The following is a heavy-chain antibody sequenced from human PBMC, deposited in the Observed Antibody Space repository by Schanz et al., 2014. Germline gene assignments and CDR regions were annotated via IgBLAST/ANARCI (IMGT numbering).Heavy chain of an antibody. CDR2: ISWNSGSV. CDR1: GFTFDNYA. CDR3: TKFETRTGTNY. V-gene: IGHV3-9*01. J-gene: IGHJ4*02. D-gene: IGHD1-1*01. Sequence: EVQLVESGGGLVQPGRSLRLSCAASGFTFDNYAMHWVRQAPGKGLEWVSSISWNSGSVAYADSVKGRFTISRDDAKNSLYLQMNSLRAEDTAVYYCTKFETRTGTNYWGQGTLVTVSS.